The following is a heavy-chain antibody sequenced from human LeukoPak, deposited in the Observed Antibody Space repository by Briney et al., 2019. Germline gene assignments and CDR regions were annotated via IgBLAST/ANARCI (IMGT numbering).Heavy chain of an antibody. Sequence: PSETLSLTCSVSGGSVSTTNYYWSWIRQPPGKGLEGIGYVYSSGSTKYNPSLKSPVTISLDTSKNQFSLKLNSVTAADTAVCYCARGTYSSGGTCYSSNWFDPWGQGTLVTVSS. CDR2: VYSSGST. V-gene: IGHV4-61*01. CDR1: GGSVSTTNYY. CDR3: ARGTYSSGGTCYSSNWFDP. J-gene: IGHJ5*02. D-gene: IGHD2-15*01.